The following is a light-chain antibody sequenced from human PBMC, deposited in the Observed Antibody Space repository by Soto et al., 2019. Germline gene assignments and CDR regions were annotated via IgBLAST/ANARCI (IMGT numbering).Light chain of an antibody. CDR2: DVS. J-gene: IGLJ1*01. Sequence: QSALTQPRSVSGSPGQSVTISCTGTSSDVGGYDYVSWYQQHPGKAPKLMIYDVSKRPSGVPDRFSGSKSGNTASLTISGLHAEDEAAYYCCSYAGSYVFGTGTKVTVL. CDR1: SSDVGGYDY. V-gene: IGLV2-11*01. CDR3: CSYAGSYV.